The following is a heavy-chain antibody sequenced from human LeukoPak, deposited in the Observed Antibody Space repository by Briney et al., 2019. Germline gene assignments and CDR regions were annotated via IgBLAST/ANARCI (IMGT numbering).Heavy chain of an antibody. CDR1: GGSISSYY. D-gene: IGHD3-16*02. CDR2: IYYSGST. Sequence: KPSETLSLTCTVSGGSISSYYWSWIRQPPGKGLEWIGYIYYSGSTNYNPSLESRVTISVDTSKNQFSLKLSSVTAADTAVYYCARGSMITFGGVIVPFDYWGQGTLVTVSS. J-gene: IGHJ4*02. V-gene: IGHV4-59*01. CDR3: ARGSMITFGGVIVPFDY.